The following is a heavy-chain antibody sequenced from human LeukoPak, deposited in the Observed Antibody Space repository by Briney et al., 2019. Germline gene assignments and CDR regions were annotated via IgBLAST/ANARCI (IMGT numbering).Heavy chain of an antibody. J-gene: IGHJ6*02. CDR3: ARARYSSGWSYYYYYYGMDV. CDR1: GFTFSSYW. V-gene: IGHV3-7*05. Sequence: GGSLRLSCAASGFTFSSYWMSWGRQAPGKGLEGVANIKQEGREKYYVDSVKGRFTISRDHANNSLYLQMNSLRAEDTAVYYCARARYSSGWSYYYYYYGMDVWGQGTTVTVSS. CDR2: IKQEGREK. D-gene: IGHD6-19*01.